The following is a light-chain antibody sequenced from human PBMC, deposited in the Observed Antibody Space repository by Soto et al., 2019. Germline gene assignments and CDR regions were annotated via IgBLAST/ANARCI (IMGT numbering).Light chain of an antibody. Sequence: EIVLTQSPGTLSLSPGERATLFCRASQSVTSSSIAWHQQKPGQAPRLLIYGASSRATGIPDRFSASGSVTDFTLTISRLESEDSAVYYCQHYGSSPGLTFGGGTKVEIK. CDR2: GAS. CDR3: QHYGSSPGLT. CDR1: QSVTSSS. J-gene: IGKJ4*01. V-gene: IGKV3-20*01.